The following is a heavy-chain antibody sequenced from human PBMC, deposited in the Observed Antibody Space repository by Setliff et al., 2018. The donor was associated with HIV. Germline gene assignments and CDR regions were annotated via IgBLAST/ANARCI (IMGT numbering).Heavy chain of an antibody. CDR1: GCTFNNYY. D-gene: IGHD2-2*01. CDR3: TRHRVVPAALNWFDP. CDR2: INPSDNRT. J-gene: IGHJ5*02. Sequence: ASVKVSCKASGCTFNNYYMHWVRQAPGQGLEWMGIINPSDNRTYYAQKFQGRVTITADESASTAYMELSSLRSEDTAVYYCTRHRVVPAALNWFDPWGQGTLVTVSS. V-gene: IGHV1-46*02.